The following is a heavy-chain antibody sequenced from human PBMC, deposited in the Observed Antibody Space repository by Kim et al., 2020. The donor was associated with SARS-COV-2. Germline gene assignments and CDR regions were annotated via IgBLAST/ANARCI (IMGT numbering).Heavy chain of an antibody. V-gene: IGHV4-39*01. Sequence: SETLSLTCTVSGGSISSSSYYRGWIRQPPGKGLEWIGSIYYSGSTYYNPSLKSRVTISVDTSKNQFSLKLSSVTAADTAVYYCARSRRIVGATRGPYAF. J-gene: IGHJ3*01. CDR1: GGSISSSSYY. CDR3: ARSRRIVGATRGPYAF. CDR2: IYYSGST. D-gene: IGHD1-26*01.